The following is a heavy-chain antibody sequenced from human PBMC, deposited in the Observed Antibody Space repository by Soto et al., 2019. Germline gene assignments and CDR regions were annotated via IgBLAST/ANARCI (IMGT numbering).Heavy chain of an antibody. J-gene: IGHJ5*02. CDR1: GFIFSSYE. CDR3: ARSRRSWFDP. CDR2: ISSSGSTI. Sequence: GGSLRLSCAASGFIFSSYEMNWVRQAPGKGLGWVSYISSSGSTIYYADSVKGRFTISRDNAKNSLYLQMNSLRAEDTAVYYCARSRRSWFDPWGQGTLVTVSS. V-gene: IGHV3-48*03.